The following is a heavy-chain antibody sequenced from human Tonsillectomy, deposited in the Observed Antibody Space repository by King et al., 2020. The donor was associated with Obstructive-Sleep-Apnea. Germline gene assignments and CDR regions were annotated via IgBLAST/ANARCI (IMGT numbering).Heavy chain of an antibody. J-gene: IGHJ5*02. CDR1: CGSFSDYY. V-gene: IGHV4-34*01. D-gene: IGHD6-13*01. CDR3: ARGSGAAAVNWFDP. CDR2: INHSGST. Sequence: VQLQQWGAGLLKPSETLSLTCAVFCGSFSDYYWSWIRQPPGKGLEWIGEINHSGSTNYNPSLKSRVTISVDTSKNQFSLKLNSVTAADTAVYYCARGSGAAAVNWFDPWGQGTLVTVSS.